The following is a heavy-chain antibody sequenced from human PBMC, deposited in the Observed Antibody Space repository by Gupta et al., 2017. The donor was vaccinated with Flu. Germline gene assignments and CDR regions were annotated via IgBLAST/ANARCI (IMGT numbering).Heavy chain of an antibody. CDR1: GGSISSSSYY. Sequence: QLQLQESGPGLVKPSETLSLTCTVSGGSISSSSYYWGWIRQPPGKGLEWIGSIYYSGSTYHNPSLKSRVTISVDTSKNQFSLKLSSVTAADTAVYYCARQSQNRGDSLRYFELWGRGTLVTVS. D-gene: IGHD7-27*01. J-gene: IGHJ2*01. CDR3: ARQSQNRGDSLRYFEL. V-gene: IGHV4-39*01. CDR2: IYYSGST.